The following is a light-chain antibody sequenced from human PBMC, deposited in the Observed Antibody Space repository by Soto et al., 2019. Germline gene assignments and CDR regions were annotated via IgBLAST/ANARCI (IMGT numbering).Light chain of an antibody. J-gene: IGKJ4*01. V-gene: IGKV3-20*01. CDR1: QTILSSY. CDR3: QQYSLSPLT. Sequence: EIVLTQSPGTLSLSPGESATLSCRASQTILSSYLAWYQQKGDQSPRLLIYGASSRATGIPDRFSGDGSGTDFTLNISGLEPEDFAVYYCQQYSLSPLTFGGGTKVEI. CDR2: GAS.